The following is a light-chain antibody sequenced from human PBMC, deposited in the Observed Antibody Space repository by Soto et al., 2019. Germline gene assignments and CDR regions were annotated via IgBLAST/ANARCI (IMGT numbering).Light chain of an antibody. J-gene: IGKJ2*01. V-gene: IGKV3-15*01. Sequence: EIVMTQSPATLSVSPGERATLSCRASQSVSSNLAWYQQQPGQPPRLLIYDASTSATDIPARFSGSGSGTEFTLTISSLQSEDFAVYYSQQYKSWLYTFGQGTKLEIK. CDR2: DAS. CDR3: QQYKSWLYT. CDR1: QSVSSN.